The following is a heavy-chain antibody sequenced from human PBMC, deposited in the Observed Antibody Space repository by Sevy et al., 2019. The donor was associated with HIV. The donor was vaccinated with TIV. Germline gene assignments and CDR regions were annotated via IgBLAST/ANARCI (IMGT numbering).Heavy chain of an antibody. J-gene: IGHJ4*02. V-gene: IGHV1-24*01. CDR1: GYTLTKVS. D-gene: IGHD3-22*01. CDR2: FDPEDGET. CDR3: ATTKDYYDSSGCPFDY. Sequence: ASVKVSCKVSGYTLTKVSMHWVRQAPGEGLEWMGSFDPEDGETIYAQKFQGRVTMTEDTSTDTAYMELNSLRSEDTAVYFCATTKDYYDSSGCPFDYWGQGPLVTVSS.